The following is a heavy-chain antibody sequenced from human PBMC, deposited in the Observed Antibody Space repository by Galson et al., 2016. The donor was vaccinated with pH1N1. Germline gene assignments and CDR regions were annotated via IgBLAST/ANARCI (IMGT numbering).Heavy chain of an antibody. Sequence: SLRLSCAASGFIFSGAWMNWVRQAPGKGLEWVGRIESKNVGGTIHYATPAKGRFTISRDDSRQTVYLQLNSLKTDDTAVYYCITGFELRWGQGTLVTVSS. D-gene: IGHD1-7*01. CDR3: ITGFELR. CDR2: IESKNVGGTI. CDR1: GFIFSGAW. V-gene: IGHV3-15*04. J-gene: IGHJ4*02.